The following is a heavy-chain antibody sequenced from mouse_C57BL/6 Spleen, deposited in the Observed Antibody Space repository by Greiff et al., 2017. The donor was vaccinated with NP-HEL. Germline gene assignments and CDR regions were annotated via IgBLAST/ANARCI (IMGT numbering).Heavy chain of an antibody. CDR3: TIYDYDERAWFAY. CDR1: GYTFTSYW. Sequence: VQLQQSGTVLARPGASVKMSCKTSGYTFTSYWMHWVKQRPGQGLEWIGAIYPGNSDTSYNQKFKCKAKLTAVTSASTAYMELSSLTNEDSAVYYCTIYDYDERAWFAYWGQGTLVTVSA. CDR2: IYPGNSDT. J-gene: IGHJ3*01. V-gene: IGHV1-5*01. D-gene: IGHD2-4*01.